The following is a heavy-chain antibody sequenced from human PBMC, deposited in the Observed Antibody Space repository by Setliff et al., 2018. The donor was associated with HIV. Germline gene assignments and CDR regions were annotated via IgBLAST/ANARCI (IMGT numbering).Heavy chain of an antibody. V-gene: IGHV4-39*07. CDR1: GGSIISNNYY. J-gene: IGHJ4*01. D-gene: IGHD3-9*01. CDR3: ARDLSISNPYYDILTGPGVY. Sequence: SETLSLTCTVSGGSIISNNYYWGWIRQPPGKGLEWIGNVYYSGSTYYNSSLKSRVTISIDTSANRFSLTLSSVTAADTAVYYCARDLSISNPYYDILTGPGVYWGQGTLVTVSS. CDR2: VYYSGST.